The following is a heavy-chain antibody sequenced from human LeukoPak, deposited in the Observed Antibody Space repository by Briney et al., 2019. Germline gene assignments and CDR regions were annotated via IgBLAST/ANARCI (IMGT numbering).Heavy chain of an antibody. J-gene: IGHJ4*02. CDR2: INTVSGNT. CDR1: EYSLTQYP. Sequence: GASVKVSCKTSEYSLTQYPIHWVRQAPGQRLEWMGWINTVSGNTRYSQNFQGRVTITRDTSASTAYMGLSYLKSEDTAIYYCANWAGAPADYFSGPLDYWGQGTLVTVSS. CDR3: ANWAGAPADYFSGPLDY. D-gene: IGHD3-3*01. V-gene: IGHV1-3*04.